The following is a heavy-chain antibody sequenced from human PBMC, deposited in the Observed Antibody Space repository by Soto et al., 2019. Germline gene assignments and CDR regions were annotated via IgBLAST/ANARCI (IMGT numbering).Heavy chain of an antibody. CDR2: ISWNSGTI. Sequence: TGVSKRHSCAAFEVSFEDYAIHRVMQAPGKGLEWVSGISWNSGTIGYADSVKGRFTISRDNAKNSLYLQMYSVRAEDTALYYCARDRLRGYDSSGFYSWGQRTMVTVSS. J-gene: IGHJ4*02. CDR1: EVSFEDYA. V-gene: IGHV3-9*01. D-gene: IGHD3-22*01. CDR3: ARDRLRGYDSSGFYS.